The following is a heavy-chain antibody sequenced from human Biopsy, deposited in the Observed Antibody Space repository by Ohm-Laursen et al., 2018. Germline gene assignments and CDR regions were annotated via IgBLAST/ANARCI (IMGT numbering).Heavy chain of an antibody. CDR2: INKDGSTL. CDR1: GFTFSSYW. D-gene: IGHD3-3*01. V-gene: IGHV3-74*03. Sequence: GSLRLSCAASGFTFSSYWMNWVRQVPGKGLVWVATINKDGSTLQYVDSVKGRFTISRDNSKNTLYLQMNSVRADDTAIYYCAKGGSITIFGVVINNCFDPWGQGTRVTVSS. CDR3: AKGGSITIFGVVINNCFDP. J-gene: IGHJ5*02.